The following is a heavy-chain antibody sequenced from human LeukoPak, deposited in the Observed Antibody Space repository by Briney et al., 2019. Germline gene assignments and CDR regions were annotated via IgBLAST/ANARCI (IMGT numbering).Heavy chain of an antibody. CDR2: IIPIVGIA. D-gene: IGHD6-13*01. CDR1: GGTFSSFA. V-gene: IGHV1-69*04. Sequence: SVKVFWKASGGTFSSFANSWVRQAPGQGLEWMGRIIPIVGIARHARKFQGRVTITADESTSTAYMELSSLRSEDTAVYYCANSAGHLSSWTIDYWGQGTLVTVSS. CDR3: ANSAGHLSSWTIDY. J-gene: IGHJ4*02.